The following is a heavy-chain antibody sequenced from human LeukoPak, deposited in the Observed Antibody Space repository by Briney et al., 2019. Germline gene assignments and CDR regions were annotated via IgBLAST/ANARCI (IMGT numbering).Heavy chain of an antibody. V-gene: IGHV1-46*01. CDR2: INPNGGST. CDR3: ARWELESSGFDY. Sequence: ASVMVSCKASGYTFTIYYMHWVRQAPEQGLEWMGIINPNGGSTNYAQSFQGRVTMTRDTSTSTVYMELSSLGSEDTAVYYCARWELESSGFDYWGQGTLVTVSS. D-gene: IGHD1-26*01. J-gene: IGHJ4*02. CDR1: GYTFTIYY.